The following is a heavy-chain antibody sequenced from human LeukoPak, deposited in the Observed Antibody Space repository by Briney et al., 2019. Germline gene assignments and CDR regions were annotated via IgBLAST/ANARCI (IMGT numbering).Heavy chain of an antibody. V-gene: IGHV1-2*02. Sequence: ASVKVSCKASGYTFTGYYIHWVRQAPGQGLEWMGWINPNSGGTNYAQKFQGRVTMTRDTSISTAYMELSRLRSDDAAMYYCARYTSGYYGYFDYWGQGTLVTVSS. CDR3: ARYTSGYYGYFDY. CDR2: INPNSGGT. D-gene: IGHD3-22*01. J-gene: IGHJ4*02. CDR1: GYTFTGYY.